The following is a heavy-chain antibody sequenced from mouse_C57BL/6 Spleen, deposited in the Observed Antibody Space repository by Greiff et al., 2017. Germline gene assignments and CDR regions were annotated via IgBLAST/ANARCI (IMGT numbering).Heavy chain of an antibody. CDR3: ARSGYFDV. Sequence: VQLQQPGAELVRPGSSVKLSCKASGYTFTSYWMHWVKQRPIQGLEWIGNIDPSDSDTHSNQKFKDKATLTVDKSSSTAYMQLSSLTSEDSAVYYCARSGYFDVWGTGTTVTVSS. CDR2: IDPSDSDT. CDR1: GYTFTSYW. V-gene: IGHV1-52*01. J-gene: IGHJ1*03.